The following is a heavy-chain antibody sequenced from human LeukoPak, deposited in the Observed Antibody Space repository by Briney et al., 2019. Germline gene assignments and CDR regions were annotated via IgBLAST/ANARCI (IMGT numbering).Heavy chain of an antibody. CDR1: GYSISSGYY. D-gene: IGHD3-22*01. CDR3: ARIRYYYDSSGYYPAFDI. Sequence: SETLFLTCAVSGYSISSGYYWGWIRQPPGKGLEWIGYIYYSGSTNYNPSLKGRVTISVDTSKNQFSLKLSSVTAADTAVYYCARIRYYYDSSGYYPAFDIWGQGTMVTVSS. J-gene: IGHJ3*02. CDR2: IYYSGST. V-gene: IGHV4-61*01.